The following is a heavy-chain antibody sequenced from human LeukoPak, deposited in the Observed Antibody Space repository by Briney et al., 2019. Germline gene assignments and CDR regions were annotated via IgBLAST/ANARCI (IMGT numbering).Heavy chain of an antibody. CDR2: INHSGST. D-gene: IGHD3-10*01. J-gene: IGHJ4*02. CDR1: GGSFSGYY. V-gene: IGHV4-34*01. Sequence: SETLSLTCAVYGGSFSGYYWSRIRQPPGKGLEWIGEINHSGSTNYNPSLKSRVAISVDTSKNQFSLKLSSVTAADTAVYYCARGDYYGSGSYYKDPFDYWGQGTLVTVSS. CDR3: ARGDYYGSGSYYKDPFDY.